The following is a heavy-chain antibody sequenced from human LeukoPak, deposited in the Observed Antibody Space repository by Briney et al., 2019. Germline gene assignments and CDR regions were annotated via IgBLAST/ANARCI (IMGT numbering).Heavy chain of an antibody. J-gene: IGHJ4*02. CDR2: ISGSGGST. V-gene: IGHV3-23*01. Sequence: GGSLRLFCAPSGFTFSRYAMSCARHATGGGLEGVSAISGSGGSTYYAGSVKGRFTISRDNSKNTLYLQMNSLRAEDTAVYYGAKVSGESYFDDWGQGTLVTVSS. D-gene: IGHD3-16*01. CDR3: AKVSGESYFDD. CDR1: GFTFSRYA.